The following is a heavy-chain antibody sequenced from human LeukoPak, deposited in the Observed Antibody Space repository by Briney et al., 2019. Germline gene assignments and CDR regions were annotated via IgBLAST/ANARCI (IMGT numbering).Heavy chain of an antibody. CDR1: GFTFSSYG. Sequence: GGSLRLSCAASGFTFSSYGMSWVRQAPGKGLEWVSAISGSGGSTYCADSVKGRFTISRDNSKNTLYLQMNSLRAEDTAVYYCAKPDVYYGSGSGAFDIWGQGTMVTVSS. CDR2: ISGSGGST. D-gene: IGHD3-10*01. CDR3: AKPDVYYGSGSGAFDI. V-gene: IGHV3-23*01. J-gene: IGHJ3*02.